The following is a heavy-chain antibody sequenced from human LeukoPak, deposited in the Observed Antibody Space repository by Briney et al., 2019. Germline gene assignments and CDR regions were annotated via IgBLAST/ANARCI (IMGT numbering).Heavy chain of an antibody. CDR3: TRRTTVTTLDY. J-gene: IGHJ4*02. Sequence: SETLSLTCTVAGGFITGYYWSWIRQPPGKGLEWIGYIYSTGSTNYNPSFRGRVTISVDKSKNQFSLNLSSLTAADPAVYYCTRRTTVTTLDYWGQGTLVTVSS. V-gene: IGHV4-59*01. CDR2: IYSTGST. D-gene: IGHD4-17*01. CDR1: GGFITGYY.